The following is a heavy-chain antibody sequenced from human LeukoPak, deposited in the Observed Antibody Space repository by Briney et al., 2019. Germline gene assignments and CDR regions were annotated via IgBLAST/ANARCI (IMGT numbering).Heavy chain of an antibody. J-gene: IGHJ4*02. Sequence: RASVTVSCKASGYTFTSYYMHWVRQAPGQGLEWMGIINPSGGSTSYAQKLQGRVTMTTDTSTSTAYMELRSLRSDDTAVYYCARVMWEHNFDYWGQGTLVTVSS. CDR3: ARVMWEHNFDY. CDR1: GYTFTSYY. D-gene: IGHD1-26*01. V-gene: IGHV1-46*01. CDR2: INPSGGST.